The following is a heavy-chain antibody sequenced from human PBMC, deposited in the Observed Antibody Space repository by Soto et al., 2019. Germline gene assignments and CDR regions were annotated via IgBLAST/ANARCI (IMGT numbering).Heavy chain of an antibody. CDR3: ARDSYDSSGYYHLFDY. D-gene: IGHD3-22*01. CDR2: IIPILGIA. CDR1: GGTFSSYT. J-gene: IGHJ4*02. Sequence: GASVKVSCKASGGTFSSYTISWVRQAPGQGLEWMGRIIPILGIANYAQKFQGRVTITADKSTSTAYMELSSLRPEDTAVYYCARDSYDSSGYYHLFDYWGQGTLVTVSS. V-gene: IGHV1-69*04.